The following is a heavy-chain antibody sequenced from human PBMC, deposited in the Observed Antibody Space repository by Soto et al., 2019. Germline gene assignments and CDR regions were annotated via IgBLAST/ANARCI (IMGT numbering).Heavy chain of an antibody. D-gene: IGHD2-2*01. Sequence: GGSLRLSCAASGFTFSGYAMHWVRQAPGKGLEWVAVISYDGSNKYYADSVKGRFTISRDNSKNTLYLQMNSLRAEDTAVYYCASVVVPAATDYYYYGMDVWGQGTTVTVSS. CDR2: ISYDGSNK. V-gene: IGHV3-30-3*01. J-gene: IGHJ6*02. CDR1: GFTFSGYA. CDR3: ASVVVPAATDYYYYGMDV.